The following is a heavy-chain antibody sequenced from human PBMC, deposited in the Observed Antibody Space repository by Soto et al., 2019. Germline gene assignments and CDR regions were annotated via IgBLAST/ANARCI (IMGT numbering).Heavy chain of an antibody. CDR3: ARDRINIVVVPAAITGRFDP. J-gene: IGHJ5*02. V-gene: IGHV1-69*13. D-gene: IGHD2-2*01. CDR2: IIPIFGTA. Sequence: GASVEVSCTASCFTFSSYGISWVRQAPGQRLEWMGGIIPIFGTANYAQKFQGRVTITADESTSTAYMELSSLRSEDTAVYYCARDRINIVVVPAAITGRFDPWGQGTLVTVSS. CDR1: CFTFSSYG.